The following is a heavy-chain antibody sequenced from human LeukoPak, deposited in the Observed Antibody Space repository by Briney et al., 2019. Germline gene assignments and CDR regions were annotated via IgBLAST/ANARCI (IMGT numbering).Heavy chain of an antibody. CDR1: GYTFTSYG. CDR2: ISAYNGNT. D-gene: IGHD3-16*01. Sequence: ASVKVSCKASGYTFTSYGISWMRQAPGQGLEWMGWISAYNGNTNYAQKLQGRVTMTTDTSTSTAYMELRSLRSEDTAVYYCARDPSHDYVSNPFDYWGQGTLVTVSS. J-gene: IGHJ4*02. CDR3: ARDPSHDYVSNPFDY. V-gene: IGHV1-18*01.